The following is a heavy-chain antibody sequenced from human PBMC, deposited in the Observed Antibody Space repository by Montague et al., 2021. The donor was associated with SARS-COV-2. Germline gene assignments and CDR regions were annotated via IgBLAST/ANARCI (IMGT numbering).Heavy chain of an antibody. D-gene: IGHD6-19*01. CDR2: IFHTGTP. Sequence: TLSLTCSLSGGSISSGGFSWSWIRQPPGKGLEWIGHIFHTGTPHYSPSLKSRVTISIDRSKNQFSLNLDSVTAADTAVYYCARLKVAPNGGWNWFDPWGQGGLVTVSS. CDR1: GGSISSGGFS. J-gene: IGHJ5*02. CDR3: ARLKVAPNGGWNWFDP. V-gene: IGHV4-30-2*01.